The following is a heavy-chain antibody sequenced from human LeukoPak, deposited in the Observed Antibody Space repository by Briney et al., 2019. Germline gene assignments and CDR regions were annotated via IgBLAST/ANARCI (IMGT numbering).Heavy chain of an antibody. V-gene: IGHV1-69*04. J-gene: IGHJ6*02. D-gene: IGHD2-2*01. Sequence: SVTVSCKASGGTFSSYAISWGRQAPGQGLEWWGRIIPILGIANYAQKFQGRVTITADKSTSTAYMELSSLRSEDTAVYYCARCSSTSCPGGSGMDVWGQGTTVTVSS. CDR3: ARCSSTSCPGGSGMDV. CDR2: IIPILGIA. CDR1: GGTFSSYA.